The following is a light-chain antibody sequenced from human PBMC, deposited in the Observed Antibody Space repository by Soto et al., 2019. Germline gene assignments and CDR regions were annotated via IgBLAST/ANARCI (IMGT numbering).Light chain of an antibody. CDR3: AAWNASVWV. CDR2: RNS. Sequence: QSVLTQPPSASGTPGQRVTISCSGSSSNIGSNYVYWYQQLPGTAPKLLIYRNSQRPSGVPDRFSGSKSGTSASLGISGLRSEDEADYYCAAWNASVWVFGGGTQLTVL. J-gene: IGLJ3*02. V-gene: IGLV1-47*01. CDR1: SSNIGSNY.